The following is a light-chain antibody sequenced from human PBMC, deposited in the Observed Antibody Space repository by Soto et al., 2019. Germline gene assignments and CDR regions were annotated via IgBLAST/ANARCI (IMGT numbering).Light chain of an antibody. V-gene: IGKV3-20*01. CDR2: RAS. CDR3: QQYGSSPPYT. Sequence: EIVLTQSPGILSLSPGERATLSCRASQSVSTSYLAWYQQKPGQAPRLLIYRASNRATGIPDRFSASGSKTDFSLTISRLEPEDFAVYYCQQYGSSPPYTFGQGTKLEIK. CDR1: QSVSTSY. J-gene: IGKJ2*01.